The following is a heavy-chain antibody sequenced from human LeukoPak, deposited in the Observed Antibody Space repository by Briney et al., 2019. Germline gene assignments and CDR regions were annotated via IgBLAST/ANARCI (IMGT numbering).Heavy chain of an antibody. CDR1: GFTVSSNY. D-gene: IGHD5-18*01. V-gene: IGHV3-53*01. CDR3: ANREGI. J-gene: IGHJ4*02. Sequence: LTGGSLRLSCAASGFTVSSNYMSWVRQAPGKGLEGVSAIYSGGSTYYADSVKGRFTISRDNSKNTLYLQMHSLRAEDPAVYYCANREGIRGQGTLVTVSS. CDR2: IYSGGST.